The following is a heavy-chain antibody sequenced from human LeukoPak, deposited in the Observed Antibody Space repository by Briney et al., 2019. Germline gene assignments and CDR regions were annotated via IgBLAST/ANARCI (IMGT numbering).Heavy chain of an antibody. CDR2: INHSGYT. CDR1: GASFNDYY. Sequence: SETLSLTCAVSGASFNDYYWSWVRQTPGKGLEWIGEINHSGYTNDSPSLKSRVTLSIDTSRKQFSLNLRSVTVADTGIYYCTRMTAGHDYWGQGTLVTVSS. D-gene: IGHD2-21*02. J-gene: IGHJ4*02. CDR3: TRMTAGHDY. V-gene: IGHV4-34*01.